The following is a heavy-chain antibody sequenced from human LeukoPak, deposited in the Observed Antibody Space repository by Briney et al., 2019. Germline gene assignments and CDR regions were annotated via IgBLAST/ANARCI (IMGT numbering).Heavy chain of an antibody. CDR2: ISLWGDTI. Sequence: PGGSLRLSCSASGFTFSDYHMNWIRQAPGKGLGGVSYISLWGDTIYFADSVKGRFTLSKDNAKNSLYLQMNSLTAEDTAVYYCASGRGIAGAGPGGYFDYCVQGTLVTVSS. CDR1: GFTFSDYH. V-gene: IGHV3-11*01. CDR3: ASGRGIAGAGPGGYFDY. J-gene: IGHJ4*02. D-gene: IGHD6-19*01.